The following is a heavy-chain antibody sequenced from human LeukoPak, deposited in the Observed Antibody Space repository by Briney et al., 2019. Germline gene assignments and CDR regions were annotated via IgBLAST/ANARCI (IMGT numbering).Heavy chain of an antibody. CDR3: AKDPNGDYIGTFDI. Sequence: GGSLRLSCAASGFTFSNAWMSWVRQAPGKGLEWVATVLGSGVLTYYADSVQGRFTISRDNSKNTLYLQMNSLRAEDTAIYYCAKDPNGDYIGTFDIWGQGTMVIVS. CDR1: GFTFSNAW. J-gene: IGHJ3*02. V-gene: IGHV3-23*01. D-gene: IGHD4-17*01. CDR2: VLGSGVLT.